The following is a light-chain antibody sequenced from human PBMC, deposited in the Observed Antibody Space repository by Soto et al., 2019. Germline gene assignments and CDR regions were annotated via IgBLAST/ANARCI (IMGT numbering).Light chain of an antibody. CDR3: QSYDSSLGGNYV. Sequence: QLVLSQPPSVSGAPGQRVTISCTGSSSNIGAGYDAHWFQQVPGTAPKLLIYGSTNRPSGVPDRFSGSKSGTSASLAITGLQAEDEADYYCQSYDSSLGGNYVFGTGTQLTVL. CDR2: GST. CDR1: SSNIGAGYD. V-gene: IGLV1-40*01. J-gene: IGLJ6*01.